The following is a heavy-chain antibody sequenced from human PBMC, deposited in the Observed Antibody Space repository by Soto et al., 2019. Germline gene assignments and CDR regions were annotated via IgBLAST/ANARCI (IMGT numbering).Heavy chain of an antibody. Sequence: QVQLVQSGAEVKKPGASVKVSCKASGYTFTSYYMHWVRQAPGQGLEWMGIINPSGGSTSYAQKFQGRVTMTRDTSTSTVYMELSSLRSEDTDVYYCAAVSIAARPFDYWGQGTLVTVSS. CDR2: INPSGGST. J-gene: IGHJ4*02. CDR3: AAVSIAARPFDY. V-gene: IGHV1-46*01. D-gene: IGHD6-6*01. CDR1: GYTFTSYY.